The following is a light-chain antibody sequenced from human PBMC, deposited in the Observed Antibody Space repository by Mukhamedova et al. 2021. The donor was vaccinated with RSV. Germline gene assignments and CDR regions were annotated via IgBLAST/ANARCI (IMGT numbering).Light chain of an antibody. Sequence: WYQRRVHGKAPKLLIYKASNLQSGVPSRFSGSGSGTEFTLTISSLQPVDFATYFCQQYIIYWRFGQGTKVEIK. CDR2: KAS. J-gene: IGKJ1*01. CDR3: QQYIIYWR. V-gene: IGKV1-5*03.